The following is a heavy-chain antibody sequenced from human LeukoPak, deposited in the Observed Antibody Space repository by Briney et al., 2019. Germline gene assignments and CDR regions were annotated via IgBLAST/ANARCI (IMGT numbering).Heavy chain of an antibody. V-gene: IGHV4-34*01. CDR3: AREGVRYYDSSGYYYRVSPEYYFDY. J-gene: IGHJ4*02. CDR2: INHSGST. Sequence: SETLSLTCAVYGGSFSGYYWSWTRQPPGKGLEWIGEINHSGSTNYNPSLKSRVTISVDTSKNQFSLKLSSVTAADTAVYYCAREGVRYYDSSGYYYRVSPEYYFDYWGQGTLVTVSS. CDR1: GGSFSGYY. D-gene: IGHD3-22*01.